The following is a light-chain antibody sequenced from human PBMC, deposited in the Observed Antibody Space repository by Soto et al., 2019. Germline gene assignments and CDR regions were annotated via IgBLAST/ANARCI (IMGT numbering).Light chain of an antibody. J-gene: IGKJ5*01. CDR1: QSISNY. CDR3: QQSSSTSIT. CDR2: TAS. V-gene: IGKV1-39*01. Sequence: DIQMTQSPSSLAASVGDRVTITCRASQSISNYLNWYQQKPGKPPKLLIYTASSLQSGVPSRFSGSGSGTDFTLTISSLQPEYFATYYCQQSSSTSITFGQGTRLEIK.